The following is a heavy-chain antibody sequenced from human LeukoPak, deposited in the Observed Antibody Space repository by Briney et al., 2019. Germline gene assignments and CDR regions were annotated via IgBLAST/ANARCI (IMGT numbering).Heavy chain of an antibody. CDR2: IYSSGT. Sequence: SETLSLTCTVSGGSISSNSYPWGWIRQPPGKGLEWIGNIYSSGTSYNPSLKSRVAISVDTSKNQFSLKMNSLTAADTAVYYCARRGGSGRSFDYWGQGTLVTVSS. D-gene: IGHD3-10*01. CDR3: ARRGGSGRSFDY. J-gene: IGHJ4*02. CDR1: GGSISSNSYP. V-gene: IGHV4-39*01.